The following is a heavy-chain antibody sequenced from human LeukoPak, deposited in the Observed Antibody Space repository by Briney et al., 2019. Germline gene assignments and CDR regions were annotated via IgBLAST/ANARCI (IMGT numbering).Heavy chain of an antibody. CDR3: ARARGRYIDFLDY. CDR2: FFYSEST. CDR1: GGSISSNYY. J-gene: IGHJ4*02. D-gene: IGHD3-9*01. Sequence: PETLSLTCTVSGGSISSNYYWGWIRQPPGKGLEWIVSFFYSESTYYNPSLKSRVTISVDTSKNQFSLRLTSVTAADTAVYYCARARGRYIDFLDYWGQGTLVTVSS. V-gene: IGHV4-39*02.